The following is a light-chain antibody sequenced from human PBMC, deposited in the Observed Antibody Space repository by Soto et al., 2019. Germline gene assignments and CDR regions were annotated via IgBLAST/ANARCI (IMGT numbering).Light chain of an antibody. CDR1: RTINTY. J-gene: IGKJ4*01. Sequence: DVRMTQSPSSLSASVGDTITITCRASRTINTYLNWFQQKPGEPPRLLIYGASTLHDGVPSRFSGSGSGADFTLTISGLQPEDFASYHRQKTYSDISFGGGTKV. CDR3: QKTYSDIS. CDR2: GAS. V-gene: IGKV1-39*01.